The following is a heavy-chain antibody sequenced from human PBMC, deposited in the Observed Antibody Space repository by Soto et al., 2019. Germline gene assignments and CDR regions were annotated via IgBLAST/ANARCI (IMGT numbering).Heavy chain of an antibody. D-gene: IGHD5-18*01. J-gene: IGHJ6*02. CDR3: ARGRTGYSYGYISSYYYYYYGMDV. V-gene: IGHV4-34*01. CDR1: GGSFICYY. CDR2: INHSGST. Sequence: SETLSLTCAVYGGSFICYYWSWIRQPPGKGLDCIGEINHSGSTNYNPSLKSRVTISVDTSKNQFSLKLSSVTAADTAVYYCARGRTGYSYGYISSYYYYYYGMDVWGQGNTVTVSS.